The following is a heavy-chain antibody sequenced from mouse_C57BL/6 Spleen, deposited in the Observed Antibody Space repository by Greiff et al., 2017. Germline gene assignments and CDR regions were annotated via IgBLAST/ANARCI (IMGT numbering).Heavy chain of an antibody. CDR3: ALIYYDYDGYYFDC. Sequence: VQLQQPGAELVKPGASVKMSCKASGYTFTSYWITWVKQRPGQGLEWIGDIYPGSGSTNYNEKFKSKATLTVDTSSSTAYMPLSSLTSEDSAVYYCALIYYDYDGYYFDCWGQGTTLTVSS. CDR1: GYTFTSYW. CDR2: IYPGSGST. J-gene: IGHJ2*01. V-gene: IGHV1-55*01. D-gene: IGHD2-4*01.